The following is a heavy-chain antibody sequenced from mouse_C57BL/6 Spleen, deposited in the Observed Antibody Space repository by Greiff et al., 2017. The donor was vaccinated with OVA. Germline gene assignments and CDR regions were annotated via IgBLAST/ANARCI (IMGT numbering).Heavy chain of an antibody. Sequence: EVQVVESGGGLVQPGGSLKLSCAASGFTFSDYYMYWVRQTPEKRLEWVAYISNGGGSTYYPDTVKGRFTISRDNAKNTLYLQMSRLKSEDTAMYYCARSLLRGGYFDYWGQGTTLTVSS. J-gene: IGHJ2*01. CDR2: ISNGGGST. CDR3: ARSLLRGGYFDY. V-gene: IGHV5-12*01. CDR1: GFTFSDYY. D-gene: IGHD1-2*01.